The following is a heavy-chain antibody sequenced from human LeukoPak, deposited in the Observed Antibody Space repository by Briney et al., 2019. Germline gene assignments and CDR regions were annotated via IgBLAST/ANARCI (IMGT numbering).Heavy chain of an antibody. CDR2: IYYSGST. V-gene: IGHV4-39*07. D-gene: IGHD3-10*01. CDR3: ARNLWFGELLRAPPDY. Sequence: PSETLSLTCTVSDGSISSSSYYWGWIRQPPGKGLEWIGSIYYSGSTYYNPSLKSRVTISVDTSKNQFSLKLSSVTAADTAVYYCARNLWFGELLRAPPDYWGQGTLVTVSS. CDR1: DGSISSSSYY. J-gene: IGHJ4*02.